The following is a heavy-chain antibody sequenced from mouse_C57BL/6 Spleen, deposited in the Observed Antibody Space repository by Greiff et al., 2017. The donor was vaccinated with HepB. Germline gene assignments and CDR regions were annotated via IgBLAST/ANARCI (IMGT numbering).Heavy chain of an antibody. J-gene: IGHJ3*01. CDR2: ISSGGDYI. Sequence: EVQLQESGEGLVKPGGSLKLSCAASGFTFSSYAMSWVRQTPEKRLEWVAYISSGGDYIYYADTVKGRFTISRDNARNTLYLQMSSLKSEDTAMYYCTRENYGSSWFAYWGQGTLVTVSA. CDR3: TRENYGSSWFAY. CDR1: GFTFSSYA. V-gene: IGHV5-9-1*02. D-gene: IGHD1-1*01.